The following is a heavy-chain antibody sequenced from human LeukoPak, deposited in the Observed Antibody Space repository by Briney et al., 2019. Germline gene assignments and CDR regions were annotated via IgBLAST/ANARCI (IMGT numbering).Heavy chain of an antibody. V-gene: IGHV1-46*01. CDR2: INPSGDRT. CDR1: GYTFTGYY. CDR3: ARDSSDWSFDY. Sequence: GASVKVSCKASGYTFTGYYMHWVRQAPGQGLEWMGIINPSGDRTTYAQKFQGRVTVTRDTSTSTVYMELSSLRPEDTALYYCARDSSDWSFDYWGQGTLVTVSP. J-gene: IGHJ4*02. D-gene: IGHD3-9*01.